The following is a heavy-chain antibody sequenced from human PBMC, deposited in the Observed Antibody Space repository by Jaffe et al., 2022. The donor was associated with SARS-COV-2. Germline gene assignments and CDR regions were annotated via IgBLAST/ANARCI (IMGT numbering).Heavy chain of an antibody. CDR2: ISYDGSNK. J-gene: IGHJ6*02. V-gene: IGHV3-30*18. CDR1: GFTFSSYG. Sequence: QVQLVESGGGVVQPGRSLRLSCAASGFTFSSYGMHWVRQAPGKGLEWVAVISYDGSNKYYADSVKGRFTISRDNSKNTLYLQMNSLRAEDTAVYYCAKDQGGWNYVQYYYGMDVWGQGTTVTVSS. D-gene: IGHD1-7*01. CDR3: AKDQGGWNYVQYYYGMDV.